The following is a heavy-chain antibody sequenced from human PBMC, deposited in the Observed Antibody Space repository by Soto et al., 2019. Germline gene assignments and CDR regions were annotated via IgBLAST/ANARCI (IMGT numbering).Heavy chain of an antibody. V-gene: IGHV4-39*01. CDR2: IYYSGST. J-gene: IGHJ3*02. Sequence: QMQLQESGPGLVKPSETLSLTCTVSGGSISSSSYYWGWMRQPPGKGLEWIGSIYYSGSTYYNPSLKSRVTISVDTSKNQFCLKLSSVTAADSAVYYCARQPKDAFDIWGQGTMVTVSS. CDR3: ARQPKDAFDI. CDR1: GGSISSSSYY.